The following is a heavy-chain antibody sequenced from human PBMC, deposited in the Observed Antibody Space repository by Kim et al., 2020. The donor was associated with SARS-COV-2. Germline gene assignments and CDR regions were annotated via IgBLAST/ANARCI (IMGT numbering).Heavy chain of an antibody. V-gene: IGHV5-51*01. Sequence: GESLKISCKGSGYSFTSYWIGWVRQMPGKGLEWMGIIYPGDSDTRYSPSFQGQVTISADKSISTAYLQWSSLKASDTAMYYCARRGSPLWFGELYWFDPWGQGTLVTVSS. CDR1: GYSFTSYW. CDR2: IYPGDSDT. CDR3: ARRGSPLWFGELYWFDP. J-gene: IGHJ5*02. D-gene: IGHD3-10*01.